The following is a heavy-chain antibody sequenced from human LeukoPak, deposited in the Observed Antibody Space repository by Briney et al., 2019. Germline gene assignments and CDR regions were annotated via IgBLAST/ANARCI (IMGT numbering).Heavy chain of an antibody. J-gene: IGHJ4*02. CDR1: GGTFSSYA. CDR3: ARRYYYGSGSPGLDY. CDR2: IIPIFGTA. V-gene: IGHV1-69*06. Sequence: SVKVSCKASGGTFSSYAISWVRQAPGQGLEWMGGIIPIFGTANYAQKFQGRVTITADKSTSTAYMELSSLRSEDTAVYYCARRYYYGSGSPGLDYWGQGTLVTVSS. D-gene: IGHD3-10*01.